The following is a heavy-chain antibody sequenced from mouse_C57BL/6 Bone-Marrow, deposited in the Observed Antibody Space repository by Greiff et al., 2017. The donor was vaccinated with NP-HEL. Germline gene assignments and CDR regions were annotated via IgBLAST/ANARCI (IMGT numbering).Heavy chain of an antibody. CDR1: GFNIKDDY. D-gene: IGHD1-1*01. CDR2: IDPENGDT. V-gene: IGHV14-4*01. Sequence: EVQLVESGAELVRPGASVKLSCTASGFNIKDDYMHWVKQRPEQGLEWIGWIDPENGDTEYASKFQGKATITADTSSNTAYLQLSSLTSEDTAVYYCTANDGYWYFDVWGTGTTVTVSA. J-gene: IGHJ1*03. CDR3: TANDGYWYFDV.